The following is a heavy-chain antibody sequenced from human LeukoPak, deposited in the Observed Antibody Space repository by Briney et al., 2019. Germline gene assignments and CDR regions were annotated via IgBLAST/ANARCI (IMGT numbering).Heavy chain of an antibody. Sequence: PGGSLRLSCAASGFTFSSYGMHWVRQAPGKGLEWISLISGNTGSTYYADSVKGRFIISRDITKTTLYLQMNSLRAEDTATYYCAKDGLQSSEWSPPLNYWGQGTLVTVSS. CDR3: AKDGLQSSEWSPPLNY. CDR2: ISGNTGST. J-gene: IGHJ4*02. D-gene: IGHD3-3*01. V-gene: IGHV3-23*01. CDR1: GFTFSSYG.